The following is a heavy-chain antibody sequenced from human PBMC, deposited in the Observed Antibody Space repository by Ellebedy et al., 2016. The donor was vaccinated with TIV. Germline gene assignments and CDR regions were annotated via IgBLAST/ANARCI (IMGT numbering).Heavy chain of an antibody. Sequence: GGSLRLSXAASGFTVSSNYMSWVRQAPGKGLEWVSVIYSGGGTYYADSVKGRFTISRDNSKNTLYLQMNSLRVEDTAVYYCARDGATNFDYWGQGTLVTVSS. CDR1: GFTVSSNY. CDR2: IYSGGGT. D-gene: IGHD3-16*01. V-gene: IGHV3-53*01. J-gene: IGHJ4*02. CDR3: ARDGATNFDY.